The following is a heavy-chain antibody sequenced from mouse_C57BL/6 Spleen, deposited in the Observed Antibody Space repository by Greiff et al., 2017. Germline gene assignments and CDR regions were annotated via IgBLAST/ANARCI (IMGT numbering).Heavy chain of an antibody. Sequence: QVQLQQPGAELVKPGASVKVSCKASGYTFTSYWMHWVKQRPGQGLEWIGRINPSDSDTNYNQKFKGKATLTVDKSSSTAYMQLSGLTSEDSAVYYCAIGSCDCYYVGYWGQGTTLTVSS. D-gene: IGHD2-3*01. CDR2: INPSDSDT. V-gene: IGHV1-74*01. J-gene: IGHJ2*01. CDR3: AIGSCDCYYVGY. CDR1: GYTFTSYW.